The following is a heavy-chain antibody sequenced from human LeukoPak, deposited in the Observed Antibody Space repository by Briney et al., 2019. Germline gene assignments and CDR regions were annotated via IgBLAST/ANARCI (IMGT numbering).Heavy chain of an antibody. CDR1: GYTFTGDY. CDR3: ARERNYGDYGNAFDV. CDR2: INPNSGGT. D-gene: IGHD4-17*01. Sequence: GASVKVSCKASGYTFTGDYIHWVRQAPGQGLEWMGWINPNSGGTNYAQKFQGRVTMTRDTSITTAYMELTRLRSDDTTIYYCARERNYGDYGNAFDVWGQGTKVTVSS. V-gene: IGHV1-2*02. J-gene: IGHJ3*01.